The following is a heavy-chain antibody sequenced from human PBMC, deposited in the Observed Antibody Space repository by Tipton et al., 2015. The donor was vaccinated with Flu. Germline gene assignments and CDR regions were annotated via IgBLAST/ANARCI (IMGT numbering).Heavy chain of an antibody. J-gene: IGHJ6*02. Sequence: QVQLVQSGAEVKKPGSSVKVSCKASGGTFSSYAISWVRQAPGQGLEWMGGIIPIFGTANYAQKFQGRVTITADESTSTAYMELSSLRSEDTAVYYCARVGRYYYDSSGYEWFYGMDVWGQGTTVTVSS. D-gene: IGHD3-22*01. V-gene: IGHV1-69*01. CDR3: ARVGRYYYDSSGYEWFYGMDV. CDR1: GGTFSSYA. CDR2: IIPIFGTA.